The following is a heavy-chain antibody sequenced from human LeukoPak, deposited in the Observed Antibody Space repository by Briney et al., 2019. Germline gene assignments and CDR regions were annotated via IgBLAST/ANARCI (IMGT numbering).Heavy chain of an antibody. V-gene: IGHV1-2*02. Sequence: ASVKVSCKASGYTFTGYYMHWVRQAPGRGLEWMGWINPNSGGTNYAQKFQGRVTMTRDTSISTAYMELSRLRSDDTAVYYCARGEASIAEPPGYWGQGTLVTVSS. CDR1: GYTFTGYY. CDR3: ARGEASIAEPPGY. D-gene: IGHD6-13*01. J-gene: IGHJ4*02. CDR2: INPNSGGT.